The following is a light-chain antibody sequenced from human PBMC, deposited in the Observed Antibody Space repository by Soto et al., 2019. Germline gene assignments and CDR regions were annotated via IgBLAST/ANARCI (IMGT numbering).Light chain of an antibody. J-gene: IGLJ1*01. CDR2: EVT. V-gene: IGLV2-23*02. Sequence: QSAMTQPASVSGSPGQSVTISCTGTSRDVGSYNLVSWYQHHPGKAPNLMLYEVTKRPSGVSSRFSGSKSGDTASLTISGLQAEDEADYYCCSYAGTSTYVFGTGTKVTVL. CDR3: CSYAGTSTYV. CDR1: SRDVGSYNL.